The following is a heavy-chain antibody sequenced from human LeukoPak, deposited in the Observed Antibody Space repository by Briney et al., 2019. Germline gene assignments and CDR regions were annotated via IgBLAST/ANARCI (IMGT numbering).Heavy chain of an antibody. D-gene: IGHD3-16*02. CDR2: IDPNSGGT. CDR1: GYTFTGYY. Sequence: ASVKVSCKASGYTFTGYYMHWVRQAPGQGLEWMGWIDPNSGGTNYARKFEGRVTMTRDTSISTDYMELSRLKASDTAMYYCARMITFGGVINYWGQGTLVTVSS. J-gene: IGHJ4*02. V-gene: IGHV1-2*02. CDR3: ARMITFGGVINY.